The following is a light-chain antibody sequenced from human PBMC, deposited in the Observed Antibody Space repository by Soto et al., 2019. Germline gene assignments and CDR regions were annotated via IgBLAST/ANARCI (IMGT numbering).Light chain of an antibody. CDR3: ATWDDSPDGPV. CDR1: SSNIGGNT. J-gene: IGLJ2*01. V-gene: IGLV1-44*01. CDR2: RNN. Sequence: QLVLTQPPSASGTPGQRVTISCSGSSSNIGGNTVNWYQQLPGTAPKLLIYRNNQRPSGVPDRFSGSKSGTSASLAISGLQSEDEAHYYCATWDDSPDGPVFGGGTKVTVL.